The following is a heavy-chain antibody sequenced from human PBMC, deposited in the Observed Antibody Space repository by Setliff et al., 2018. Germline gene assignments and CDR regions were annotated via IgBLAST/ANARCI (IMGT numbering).Heavy chain of an antibody. CDR2: IFHLGNA. CDR1: GYSISGGYC. CDR3: VRQGADTGSNYDKYFRH. D-gene: IGHD1-26*01. J-gene: IGHJ1*01. Sequence: SETLSLTCAVSGYSISGGYCWGWIRQSPGKGLEWIASIFHLGNAYYNPSLKSRVTMSVDTSKNQFSLRLTSVTSADTAVYYCVRQGADTGSNYDKYFRHWGQGTLVTVS. V-gene: IGHV4-38-2*01.